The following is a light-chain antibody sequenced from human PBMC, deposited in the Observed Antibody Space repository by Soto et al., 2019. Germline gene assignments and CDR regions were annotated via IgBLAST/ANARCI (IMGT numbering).Light chain of an antibody. CDR1: SSDVGGYNY. J-gene: IGLJ1*01. Sequence: QSALTQPPSASGSPGQSVTISCTGTSSDVGGYNYVSWYQQHPGKAPQVLIYDVNKRPSGVPDRFSGSKSGNTASLTVSGLQATAEADYYRSPHAGSNNPFVFGTGTKLTVL. CDR3: SPHAGSNNPFV. V-gene: IGLV2-8*01. CDR2: DVN.